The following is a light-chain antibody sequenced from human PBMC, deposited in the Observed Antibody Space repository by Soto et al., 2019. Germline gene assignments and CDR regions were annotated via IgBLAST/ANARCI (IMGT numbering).Light chain of an antibody. CDR3: QTWGTGFQRV. Sequence: QLVLTQSPSASASLGASVKLTCTLTSGHSSYAIAWHQQQPEKGPRYLMKLNSDGSHSKGDGIPDRFSGSSSGAERYLTISSLQSEDEADYYCQTWGTGFQRVFGGGTQLTVL. V-gene: IGLV4-69*01. CDR2: LNSDGSH. J-gene: IGLJ3*02. CDR1: SGHSSYA.